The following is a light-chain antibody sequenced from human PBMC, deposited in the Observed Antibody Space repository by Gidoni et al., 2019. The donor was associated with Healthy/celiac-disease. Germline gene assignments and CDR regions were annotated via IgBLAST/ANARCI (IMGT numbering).Light chain of an antibody. V-gene: IGKV1-39*01. CDR2: AAS. CDR1: QSISSY. J-gene: IGKJ4*01. CDR3: QQNYNTLPLT. Sequence: NQMTQSQSSLSASVGDSVTITCRASQSISSYLNGYQQKPGKAPKLLMYAASSWQSGGPSRFSGSRAGAEFSLTISSLQPQDFAATYCQQNYNTLPLTFGEGTRVEIK.